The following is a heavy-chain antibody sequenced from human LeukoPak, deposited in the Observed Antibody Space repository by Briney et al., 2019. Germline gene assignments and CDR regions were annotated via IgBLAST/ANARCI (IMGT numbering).Heavy chain of an antibody. CDR2: ITNSGSTI. V-gene: IGHV3-11*01. CDR1: GFSFSDYY. Sequence: GGSLRLSCAASGFSFSDYYMSWVRQAPGKGLEWISYITNSGSTIYYAESVKGRFTISRDVAKNSLYLQMNNLRAEDTAVYYCARDRDCGTTTCSVDYWGQGTLVTVSS. CDR3: ARDRDCGTTTCSVDY. D-gene: IGHD2-2*01. J-gene: IGHJ4*02.